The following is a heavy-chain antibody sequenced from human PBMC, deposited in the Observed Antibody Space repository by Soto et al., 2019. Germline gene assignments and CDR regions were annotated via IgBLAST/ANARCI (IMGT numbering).Heavy chain of an antibody. Sequence: GGSLRLSCAASGFTFDDYAMHWVRQAPGKGLEWVSGISWNSGSIGYADSVKGRFTISRDNAKNSLYLQMNSLRAEDTALYYCALSPPGYSSSWYGAFDIWGQGTMVTVSS. CDR2: ISWNSGSI. CDR3: ALSPPGYSSSWYGAFDI. D-gene: IGHD6-13*01. J-gene: IGHJ3*02. CDR1: GFTFDDYA. V-gene: IGHV3-9*01.